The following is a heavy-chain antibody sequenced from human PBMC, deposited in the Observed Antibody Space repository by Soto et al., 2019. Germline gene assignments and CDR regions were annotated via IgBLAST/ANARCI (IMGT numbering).Heavy chain of an antibody. CDR2: ISAYNGNT. CDR1: GYTFTSYG. J-gene: IGHJ5*02. CDR3: ARDGGDCSGGSCYPNWFDP. V-gene: IGHV1-18*01. Sequence: ASVKVSCKASGYTFTSYGISWVRQAPGQGLEWMGWISAYNGNTNYAQKLQGRVTMTTDTSTSTAYMELRSLRSDDTAVYYCARDGGDCSGGSCYPNWFDPWGQGTLVTVSS. D-gene: IGHD2-15*01.